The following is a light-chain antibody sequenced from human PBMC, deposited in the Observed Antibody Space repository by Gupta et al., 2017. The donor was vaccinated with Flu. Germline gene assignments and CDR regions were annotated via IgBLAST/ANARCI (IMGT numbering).Light chain of an antibody. Sequence: QSALTQPASVSGSPALSIAISCTGSSSAIGAYDYVSWYQQHPGRAPKLIIYDVNNRPSGISTRFSGSKSGSTASLTISGFQAEDEAQYYCAADGAVGVFGGGTKVTVL. CDR2: DVN. CDR1: SSAIGAYDY. CDR3: AADGAVGV. V-gene: IGLV2-14*03. J-gene: IGLJ3*02.